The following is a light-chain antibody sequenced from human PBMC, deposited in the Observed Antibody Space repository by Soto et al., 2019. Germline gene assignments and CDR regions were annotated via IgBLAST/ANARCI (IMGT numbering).Light chain of an antibody. CDR3: NSYTSTNTYV. CDR2: EVS. J-gene: IGLJ1*01. Sequence: QSVLTPPPSVSGSPGQSVTISCTGTSSDVGSYNRVSWYQQPPGTAPKLMIYEVSNRPSGVPDRFSGSKSGNTASLTISGLQAEDEADYYCNSYTSTNTYVFGTGTKVTVL. CDR1: SSDVGSYNR. V-gene: IGLV2-18*02.